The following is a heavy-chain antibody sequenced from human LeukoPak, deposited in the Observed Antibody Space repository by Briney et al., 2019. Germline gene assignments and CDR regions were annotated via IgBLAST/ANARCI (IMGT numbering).Heavy chain of an antibody. V-gene: IGHV4-59*01. CDR2: IYYSGST. J-gene: IGHJ4*02. Sequence: SETLSLTCTVSGGSISSYYWSWIRQPPGKGLEWIGYIYYSGSTNYNPSLKSRVTISADTSKNQFSLKLSSVTAADTAVYYCARDRARYFDWEGFDYWGQGTLVTVSS. D-gene: IGHD3-9*01. CDR1: GGSISSYY. CDR3: ARDRARYFDWEGFDY.